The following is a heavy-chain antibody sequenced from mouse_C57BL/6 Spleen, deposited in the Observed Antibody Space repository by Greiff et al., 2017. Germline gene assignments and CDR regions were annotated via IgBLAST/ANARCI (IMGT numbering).Heavy chain of an antibody. Sequence: VQLQQSGAELVRPGASVKLSCTASGFNIKDYYMHWVKQRPEQGLEWIGRIDPEDGDTEYAPKFQGKATMTADTSSHTAYLQLSSLTSEDTAVYYCTTLRGYDYDFDYWGQGTTLTVSS. CDR2: IDPEDGDT. D-gene: IGHD2-4*01. CDR1: GFNIKDYY. J-gene: IGHJ2*01. V-gene: IGHV14-1*01. CDR3: TTLRGYDYDFDY.